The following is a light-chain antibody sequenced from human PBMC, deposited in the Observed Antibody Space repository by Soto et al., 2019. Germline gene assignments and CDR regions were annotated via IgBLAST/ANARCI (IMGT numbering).Light chain of an antibody. Sequence: EIVLTQSPGTLSLSPGERATLSCRASQSVSSSYLAWYQQKPGQAPRLLMYGASSRATGIPDRFSGSGSGTDFTLTISRLEPEDFAVYYCHQYGSSRTFVQGTKVDIK. CDR1: QSVSSSY. V-gene: IGKV3-20*01. J-gene: IGKJ1*01. CDR2: GAS. CDR3: HQYGSSRT.